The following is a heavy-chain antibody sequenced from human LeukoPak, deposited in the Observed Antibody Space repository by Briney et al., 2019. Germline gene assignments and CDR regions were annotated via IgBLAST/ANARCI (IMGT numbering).Heavy chain of an antibody. Sequence: GGSLRLSCAASGFTFSSYAMHWVRQAPGKGLEWVGRIKSKTDGGTTDYAAPVKGRFTISRDDSKNTLYLQMNSLKTEDTAVYYCTTDLGNAFDIWGQGTMVTVSS. CDR3: TTDLGNAFDI. J-gene: IGHJ3*02. V-gene: IGHV3-15*01. CDR2: IKSKTDGGTT. D-gene: IGHD3-16*01. CDR1: GFTFSSYA.